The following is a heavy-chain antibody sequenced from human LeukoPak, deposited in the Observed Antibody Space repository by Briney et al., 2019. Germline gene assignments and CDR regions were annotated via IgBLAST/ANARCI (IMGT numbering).Heavy chain of an antibody. D-gene: IGHD1-7*01. CDR3: AREGELRDFFDF. CDR1: GITFSSYS. J-gene: IGHJ4*02. Sequence: PGGSLRLSCAASGITFSSYSMHWVRQAPGKALEWVACDGRDEFYADSVKGRFTISRDSSKNTLFLQMNSLRPEDTAVYYCAREGELRDFFDFWGPGTLVTVSS. V-gene: IGHV3-30*01. CDR2: CDGRDE.